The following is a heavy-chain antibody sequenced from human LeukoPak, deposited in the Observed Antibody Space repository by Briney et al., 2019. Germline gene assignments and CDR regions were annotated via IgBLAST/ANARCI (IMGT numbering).Heavy chain of an antibody. V-gene: IGHV5-51*01. Sequence: GESLKISCKGFGYSFTSYWIGWVRQMPGKGLEWMGIIYPGDSDTRYSPSFQGQVTISADKSISTAYLQWSSLKASDTAMYYCARQAGSSWYVNWFDPWGQGTLVTVSS. CDR2: IYPGDSDT. D-gene: IGHD6-13*01. J-gene: IGHJ5*02. CDR3: ARQAGSSWYVNWFDP. CDR1: GYSFTSYW.